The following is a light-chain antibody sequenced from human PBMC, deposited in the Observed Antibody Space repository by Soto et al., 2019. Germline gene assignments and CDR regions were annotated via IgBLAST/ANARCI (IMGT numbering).Light chain of an antibody. J-gene: IGLJ3*02. CDR1: SRDVGGYNY. CDR3: SSYTRSNTVV. V-gene: IGLV2-14*03. Sequence: QSALTQPASVSGSPGQSITISCTGTSRDVGGYNYVSWYQQHPGNAPKLLIFDVVNRPSGVSNRFSGSKSDNTASLTISGLQAEDEADYYCSSYTRSNTVVFGGGTKLTVL. CDR2: DVV.